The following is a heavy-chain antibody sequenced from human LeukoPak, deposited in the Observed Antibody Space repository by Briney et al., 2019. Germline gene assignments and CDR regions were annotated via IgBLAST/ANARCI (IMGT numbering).Heavy chain of an antibody. D-gene: IGHD2-15*01. Sequence: ASVKVSCKASGGTFSSYAISWVRQAPGQGLEWVGGIIPIFGTANYAQKFQGRVTITTDESTSTAYMELSSLRSEDTAVYYCAGGTIAATLWTWGQGTLVTVSS. CDR2: IIPIFGTA. J-gene: IGHJ4*02. CDR3: AGGTIAATLWT. CDR1: GGTFSSYA. V-gene: IGHV1-69*05.